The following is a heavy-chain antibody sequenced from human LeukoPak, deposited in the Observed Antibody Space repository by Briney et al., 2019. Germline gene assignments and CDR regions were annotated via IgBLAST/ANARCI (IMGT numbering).Heavy chain of an antibody. Sequence: SETLSLTCSVSGDSITNTNYYWGWVRQSPEKNLEWIVSMSFNGNIFYNPSLQSRVTISPDTSKNHFSMNLRSVTAADTAIYYCMRLNTYGLYLDYWGQGRLVTVSS. J-gene: IGHJ4*02. D-gene: IGHD3-10*01. CDR2: MSFNGNI. V-gene: IGHV4-39*07. CDR3: MRLNTYGLYLDY. CDR1: GDSITNTNYY.